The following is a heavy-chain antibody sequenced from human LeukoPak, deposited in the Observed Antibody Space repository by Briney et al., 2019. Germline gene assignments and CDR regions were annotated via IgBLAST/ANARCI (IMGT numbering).Heavy chain of an antibody. D-gene: IGHD3-10*01. CDR1: GFTFTSSA. CDR2: IVVGSGNT. J-gene: IGHJ4*02. Sequence: SVKVSCKASGFTFTSSAMQWVRQARGQRLEWIGWIVVGSGNTNYAQKFQERVTITRDRSTSTPYMARSSLRSEDTAVDCGAGSLVHRIWFGEAPYYFDYWGQGTLVTVSS. CDR3: AGSLVHRIWFGEAPYYFDY. V-gene: IGHV1-58*02.